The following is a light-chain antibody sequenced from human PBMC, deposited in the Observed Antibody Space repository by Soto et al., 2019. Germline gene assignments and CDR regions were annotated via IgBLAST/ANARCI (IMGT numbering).Light chain of an antibody. CDR1: SSDVGGYNY. V-gene: IGLV2-14*01. CDR3: SSYTSSSNVV. CDR2: DVS. Sequence: QSALTQPASVSGSPGQSITISCTGTSSDVGGYNYVSWYQQHPGKAPKLMIYDVSNRASGVSNRFSGSKSGNTASLTISGLQAEDAADYYCSSYTSSSNVVFGGGTKLTVL. J-gene: IGLJ2*01.